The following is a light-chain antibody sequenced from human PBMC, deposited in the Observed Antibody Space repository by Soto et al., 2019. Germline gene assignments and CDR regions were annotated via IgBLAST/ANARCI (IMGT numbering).Light chain of an antibody. CDR1: QSVTSRN. V-gene: IGKV3-20*01. CDR3: QQYGSSPFT. CDR2: GAS. Sequence: EIVLTQSPGTLSLSPGERATLSCRASQSVTSRNLAWYQQKPGQAPRLLIYGASSGATGIPDRFSGSGSGTAFTLTISRLEPEDFAVYYCQQYGSSPFTFGPGTKLDIK. J-gene: IGKJ3*01.